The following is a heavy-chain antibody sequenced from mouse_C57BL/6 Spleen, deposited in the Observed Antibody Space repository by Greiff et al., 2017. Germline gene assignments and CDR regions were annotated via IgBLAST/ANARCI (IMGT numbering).Heavy chain of an antibody. CDR2: IDPSDSYT. CDR1: GYTFTSYW. V-gene: IGHV1-69*01. CDR3: ARNYYGSSRYFDY. J-gene: IGHJ2*01. D-gene: IGHD1-1*01. Sequence: QVHVKQPGAELVMPGASVKLSCKASGYTFTSYWLHWVKQRPGQGLEWIGEIDPSDSYTNYNQKFKGKSTLTVDKSSSTAYMQLSSLTSEDSAVYYCARNYYGSSRYFDYWGQGTTLTVSS.